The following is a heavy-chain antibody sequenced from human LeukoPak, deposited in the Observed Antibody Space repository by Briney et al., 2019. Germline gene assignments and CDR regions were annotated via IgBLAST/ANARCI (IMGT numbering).Heavy chain of an antibody. V-gene: IGHV3-23*01. J-gene: IGHJ4*02. CDR3: AKDKRRRAAFPSHDS. D-gene: IGHD6-13*01. CDR2: ISGSGFST. Sequence: PGGSLRLSCAASGFTFSSYGMSWVRQAPGKGLEWVSAISGSGFSTYYADSVKGRFTISRDNSRNTLSLQMNSLRAEDTAVYYCAKDKRRRAAFPSHDSWGQGTLVTVSS. CDR1: GFTFSSYG.